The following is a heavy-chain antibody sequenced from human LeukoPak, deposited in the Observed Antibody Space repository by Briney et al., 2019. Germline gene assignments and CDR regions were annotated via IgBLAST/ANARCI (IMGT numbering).Heavy chain of an antibody. CDR2: IYYSGST. CDR3: ARRRKVPAPRAGDAFDI. J-gene: IGHJ3*02. V-gene: IGHV4-59*08. D-gene: IGHD2-21*02. Sequence: SETLSLTCSVPGDSISDYYWNWIRQPPGKGMEWIGYIYYSGSTNYSPSLKSRVTISVDKSKNQFSLKLSSVTAADTAIYYCARRRKVPAPRAGDAFDIWGQGTMVTVSS. CDR1: GDSISDYY.